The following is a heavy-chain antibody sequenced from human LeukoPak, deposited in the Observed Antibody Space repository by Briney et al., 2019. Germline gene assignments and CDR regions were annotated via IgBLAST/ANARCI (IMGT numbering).Heavy chain of an antibody. CDR3: AGGSGRWFDP. CDR1: GGSISGYY. Sequence: SETLSLTCTVSGGSISGYYWSWIRQPPGKGLEWIGYIYYSGSSNYNPSLESRVTISLDTSKNQFSLKVRSVTAADTAVYYCAGGSGRWFDPWGQGTLVTVSS. J-gene: IGHJ5*02. V-gene: IGHV4-59*01. D-gene: IGHD3-16*01. CDR2: IYYSGSS.